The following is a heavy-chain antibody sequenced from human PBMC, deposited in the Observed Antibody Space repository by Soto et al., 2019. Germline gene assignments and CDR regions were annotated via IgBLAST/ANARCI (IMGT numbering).Heavy chain of an antibody. CDR2: MSGTGGNT. CDR3: AKQGPGSVPGYRYCMDV. D-gene: IGHD5-18*01. CDR1: GFIFSSYA. V-gene: IGHV3-23*01. J-gene: IGHJ6*02. Sequence: EVQLLESGGGLIQRGGSLRLSCAASGFIFSSYAMTWVRQAPGKGLEWVASMSGTGGNTYYANFVTGRFIISRDNSKNTLYLQMNRLRGDETAIYDCAKQGPGSVPGYRYCMDVWGQGTTVTVSS.